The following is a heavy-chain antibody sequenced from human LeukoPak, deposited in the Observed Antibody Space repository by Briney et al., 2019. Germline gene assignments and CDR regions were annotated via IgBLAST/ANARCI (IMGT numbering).Heavy chain of an antibody. CDR2: IYYSGST. Sequence: SETLSLTCTVSGVSISSSSYYWGWIRQHPGKGLEWIGYIYYSGSTYYNPSLKSRVTISVDTSKNQFSLKLSSVTAADTAVYYCARGAVADAFDIWGQGTMVTVSS. CDR3: ARGAVADAFDI. D-gene: IGHD6-19*01. J-gene: IGHJ3*02. V-gene: IGHV4-31*03. CDR1: GVSISSSSYY.